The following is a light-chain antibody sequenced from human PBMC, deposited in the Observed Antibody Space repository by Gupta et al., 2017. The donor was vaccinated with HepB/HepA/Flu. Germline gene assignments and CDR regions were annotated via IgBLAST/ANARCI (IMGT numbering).Light chain of an antibody. CDR2: AAS. CDR1: QGISDH. V-gene: IGKV1-16*02. CDR3: QQYYTYPIT. J-gene: IGKJ5*01. Sequence: DTQLTQSPPSLSASVGDRVTITCRASQGISDHLAWSQQKPGKAPKSLIYAASSLQSGVPSNFSGSGSGTDFTLTISSLQPEDSATYYCQQYYTYPITFGQGTRLEIK.